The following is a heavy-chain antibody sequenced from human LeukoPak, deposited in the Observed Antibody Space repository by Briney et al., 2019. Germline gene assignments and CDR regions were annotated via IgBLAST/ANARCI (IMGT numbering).Heavy chain of an antibody. Sequence: GESLKISCKGSGYRFTTYWIGWVRQMPGKGLEWMGIIYPGDSDTRYSPSFQGQVAISVDKSISTAYLQWSSLKASDTAMYYCAKSHRNSYGFDYWGQGTLVTVSS. CDR1: GYRFTTYW. CDR2: IYPGDSDT. V-gene: IGHV5-51*01. CDR3: AKSHRNSYGFDY. D-gene: IGHD5-18*01. J-gene: IGHJ4*02.